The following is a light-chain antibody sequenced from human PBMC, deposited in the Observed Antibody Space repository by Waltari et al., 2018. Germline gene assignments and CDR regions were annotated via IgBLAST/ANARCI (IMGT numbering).Light chain of an antibody. V-gene: IGLV2-14*03. CDR3: SSYSRSSTFYV. CDR1: TSDVGGYNY. J-gene: IGLJ1*01. Sequence: QSALTQPASVSGSPGQSITISCTGTTSDVGGYNYVSWYQQHPGKSPKLMIYDISKRPSGVSDRFSGSKSGNTSSLTISGLQTEDEAHYYCSSYSRSSTFYVFGPGTKVTVL. CDR2: DIS.